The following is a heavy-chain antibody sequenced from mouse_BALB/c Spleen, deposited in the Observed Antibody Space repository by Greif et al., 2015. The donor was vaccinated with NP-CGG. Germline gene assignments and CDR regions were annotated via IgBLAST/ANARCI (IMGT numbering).Heavy chain of an antibody. J-gene: IGHJ1*01. CDR1: GYTFTSYW. CDR2: INPSTGYT. D-gene: IGHD2-4*01. CDR3: ARWGDYAAYFDV. Sequence: QVQLQQSGAELAKPGASVKMSCKASGYTFTSYWMHWVKQRPGQGLEWIGYINPSTGYTEYNQRFKDKATLTADKSSSTAYMQLSSLTSEDSAGFYWARWGDYAAYFDVWGAGTPVT. V-gene: IGHV1-7*01.